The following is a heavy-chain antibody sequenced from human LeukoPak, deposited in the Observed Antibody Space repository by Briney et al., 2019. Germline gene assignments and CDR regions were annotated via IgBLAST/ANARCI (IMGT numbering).Heavy chain of an antibody. V-gene: IGHV3-48*03. CDR1: GFSFSSSQ. Sequence: GGSLTLSCAASGFSFSSSQMNWVRQAPGKGPEWVSHINSGGNTKYYADSVRGRFTMSRDNARSILYLQMNSLRDEDTGLYYCARDTVNGPFVISLDLWGQGALVTVSS. D-gene: IGHD2-8*01. J-gene: IGHJ5*02. CDR2: INSGGNTK. CDR3: ARDTVNGPFVISLDL.